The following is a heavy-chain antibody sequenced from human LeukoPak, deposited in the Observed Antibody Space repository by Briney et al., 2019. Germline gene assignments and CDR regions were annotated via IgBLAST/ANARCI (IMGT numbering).Heavy chain of an antibody. CDR1: GFTFSSYS. Sequence: GRYLRLSCAASGFTFSSYSMNWVRQAPGKGLEWVSHITASGTAMFYADSVKGRFTISRDNAKNSLYLQMNSLRDEDTAVYYCASSGSYRFDYWGQGTLVTVSS. CDR3: ASSGSYRFDY. D-gene: IGHD1-26*01. J-gene: IGHJ4*02. V-gene: IGHV3-48*02. CDR2: ITASGTAM.